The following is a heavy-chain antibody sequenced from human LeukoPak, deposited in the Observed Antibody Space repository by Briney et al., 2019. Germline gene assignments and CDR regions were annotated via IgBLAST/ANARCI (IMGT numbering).Heavy chain of an antibody. CDR2: ISGSGGST. D-gene: IGHD3-9*01. V-gene: IGHV3-23*01. CDR3: ARGGVLTGYYPVDY. CDR1: GFIFSSYA. J-gene: IGHJ4*02. Sequence: GGSLRLSCVASGFIFSSYAMSWVRQAPGKGLEWVSAISGSGGSTYYADSVKGRFSISRDNSKNTLYLQMNSLRAEDTAVYYCARGGVLTGYYPVDYWGQGTLVTVSS.